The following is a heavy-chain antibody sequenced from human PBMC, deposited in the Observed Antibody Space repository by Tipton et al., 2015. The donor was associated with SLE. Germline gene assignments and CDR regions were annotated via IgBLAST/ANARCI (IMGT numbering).Heavy chain of an antibody. Sequence: SLRLSCAASGFSFSSYAMSWVRQAPGRGLEWISVIYSGGETYYADSVKGRFSISRDNSQHILFLQMNSPRPEDTASYYCAKAPQGDYGVLWGPGTRVTVSS. CDR2: IYSGGET. D-gene: IGHD4/OR15-4a*01. V-gene: IGHV3-23*03. J-gene: IGHJ4*02. CDR3: AKAPQGDYGVL. CDR1: GFSFSSYA.